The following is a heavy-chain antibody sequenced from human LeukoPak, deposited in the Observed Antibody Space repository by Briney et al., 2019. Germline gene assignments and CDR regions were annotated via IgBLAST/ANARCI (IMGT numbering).Heavy chain of an antibody. CDR3: ARDLYDSSGYPFDY. CDR2: IIPIFGTA. D-gene: IGHD3-22*01. V-gene: IGHV1-69*05. J-gene: IGHJ4*02. Sequence: SVKVSCKASGGTFSSYAISWVRQVPGQGLEWMGRIIPIFGTANYAQKFQGRVTITTDESTSTAYMELSSLRSEDTAVYYCARDLYDSSGYPFDYWGQGTLVTVSS. CDR1: GGTFSSYA.